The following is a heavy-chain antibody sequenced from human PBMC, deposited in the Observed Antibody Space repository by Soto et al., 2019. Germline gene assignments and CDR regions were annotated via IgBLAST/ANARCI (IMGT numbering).Heavy chain of an antibody. CDR1: GGSISSSYW. Sequence: QVQLQESGPGLVKPSGTLSLTCAVSGGSISSSYWWSWVRQPPGKGLEWIGEIYHSGSTNYNPSLKSRVTISVDKSKNQFSLKLSSVTAADTAMYYCTRGEGAYSSSWYNAFDIWGQGTMVTVSS. CDR2: IYHSGST. D-gene: IGHD6-13*01. CDR3: TRGEGAYSSSWYNAFDI. V-gene: IGHV4-4*02. J-gene: IGHJ3*02.